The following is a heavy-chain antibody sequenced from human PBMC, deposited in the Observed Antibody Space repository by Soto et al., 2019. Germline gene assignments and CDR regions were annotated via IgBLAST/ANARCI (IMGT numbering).Heavy chain of an antibody. V-gene: IGHV5-51*01. Sequence: GESLKISCKGSGYIFTSYWIVWVLHMPGKCLDCIGIIYPFYSDTRYSPSFQGQFTISADNSIITSYLQWSSLKASDTAMYYFERNSDAFDIWGQGTMVTVSS. CDR1: GYIFTSYW. CDR3: ERNSDAFDI. J-gene: IGHJ3*02. CDR2: IYPFYSDT.